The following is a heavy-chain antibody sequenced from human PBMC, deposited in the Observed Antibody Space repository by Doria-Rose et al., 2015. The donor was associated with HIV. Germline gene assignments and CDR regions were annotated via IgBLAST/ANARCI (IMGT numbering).Heavy chain of an antibody. D-gene: IGHD3-10*01. CDR3: ARGVYYGSGSYLLGDY. CDR1: GYTFTNYD. Sequence: QVQLVQSRAAVKKPGASVQVSCKASGYTFTNYDINWVRQATGQGLEWMGWMNPNSGNTGYAQKFQGRVTMTRNTPISTAYMELSSLRSEDTAVYYCARGVYYGSGSYLLGDYWGQGSLVTVSS. V-gene: IGHV1-8*02. CDR2: MNPNSGNT. J-gene: IGHJ4*02.